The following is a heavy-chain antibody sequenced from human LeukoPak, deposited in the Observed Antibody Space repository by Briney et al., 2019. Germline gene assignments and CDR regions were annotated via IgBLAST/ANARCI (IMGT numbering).Heavy chain of an antibody. V-gene: IGHV3-33*01. D-gene: IGHD5-18*01. CDR1: GFTFSSYG. CDR3: ARDGIQLWLIDY. Sequence: GGSLRLSCAASGFTFSSYGMHWVRQAPGKGLEWVAVIWYDGSNKYYADSVKGRFTISRDNSKNTLYLQMNSLRAEDTAVYYCARDGIQLWLIDYWGQGTLVSVSS. CDR2: IWYDGSNK. J-gene: IGHJ4*02.